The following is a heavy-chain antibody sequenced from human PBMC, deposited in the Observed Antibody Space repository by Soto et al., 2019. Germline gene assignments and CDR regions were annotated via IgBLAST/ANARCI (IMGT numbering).Heavy chain of an antibody. CDR3: ARVFYSLAGTGGLDY. Sequence: EVQLVESGGGLVQPGGSQRLSCAASGFTFSSYSMNWVRQAPGKGLGWVSYISSSSSTIYYADSVKGRFTISRDNAKNSLYLQMNSLRDEDTAVYYCARVFYSLAGTGGLDYWGQGTLVTVSS. CDR2: ISSSSSTI. J-gene: IGHJ4*02. V-gene: IGHV3-48*02. D-gene: IGHD6-19*01. CDR1: GFTFSSYS.